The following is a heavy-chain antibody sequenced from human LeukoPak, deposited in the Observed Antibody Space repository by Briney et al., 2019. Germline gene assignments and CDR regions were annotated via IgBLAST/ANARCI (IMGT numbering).Heavy chain of an antibody. J-gene: IGHJ4*02. CDR1: GYTFRSYS. D-gene: IGHD1/OR15-1a*01. CDR2: ISPSNGST. CDR3: ARDSGWELEQFYFDY. V-gene: IGHV1-18*01. Sequence: GASVKVSCKASGYTFRSYSISWVRQAPGQGLEWMGWISPSNGSTNYAQKLQDRVTMTTDTSTRTVYMELRSLRSDDPAVYYCARDSGWELEQFYFDYWGQGTLVTVSS.